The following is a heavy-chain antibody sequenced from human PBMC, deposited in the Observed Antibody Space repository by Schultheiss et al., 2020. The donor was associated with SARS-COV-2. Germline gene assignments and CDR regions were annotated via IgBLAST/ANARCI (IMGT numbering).Heavy chain of an antibody. CDR1: GYTFTSYD. CDR3: ARRLFGEYYFDY. J-gene: IGHJ4*02. Sequence: ASVKVSCKASGYTFTSYDINWVRQAPGQGLEWMGWINPNSGGTNYAQKFQGRVTMTRDTSISTAYMELSRLRSDDTAVYYCARRLFGEYYFDYWGQGTLVTVSS. D-gene: IGHD3-10*01. V-gene: IGHV1-2*02. CDR2: INPNSGGT.